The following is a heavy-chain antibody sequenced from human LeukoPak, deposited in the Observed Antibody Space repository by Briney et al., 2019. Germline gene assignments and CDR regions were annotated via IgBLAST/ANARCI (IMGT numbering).Heavy chain of an antibody. CDR1: GFTFSSYW. CDR3: ARSPLGATVYFDY. D-gene: IGHD1-26*01. V-gene: IGHV3-7*01. Sequence: GGTLRLSCAGSGFTFSSYWMSWVRQAPGKGLEWVANIKQDGSEKYYVDSVKGRFTISRDNAKNSLYLQMNSLRAEDTAVYYCARSPLGATVYFDYWGQGTLVTVSS. J-gene: IGHJ4*02. CDR2: IKQDGSEK.